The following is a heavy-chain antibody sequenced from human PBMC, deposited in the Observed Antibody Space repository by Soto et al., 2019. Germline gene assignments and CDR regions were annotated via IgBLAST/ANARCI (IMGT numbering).Heavy chain of an antibody. CDR1: GYTFTSYG. V-gene: IGHV1-18*01. CDR3: AREFPTMNV. CDR2: IRAYNGNT. Sequence: QVQLVQSGAEVKKPGASVKVYCKASGYTFTSYGISWVRQAPGQGLEWMGWIRAYNGNTKYAQKLQSRVTMTTDTSTSTAHMELRNLRSDDSAVYYCAREFPTMNVWGQGTTVTVSS. J-gene: IGHJ6*02.